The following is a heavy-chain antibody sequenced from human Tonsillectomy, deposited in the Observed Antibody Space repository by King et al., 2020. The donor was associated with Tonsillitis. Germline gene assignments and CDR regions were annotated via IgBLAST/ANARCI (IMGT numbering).Heavy chain of an antibody. J-gene: IGHJ6*02. CDR3: AKRRNRVFGVGMDV. CDR2: IRYDGSNK. CDR1: GFTFSSYG. V-gene: IGHV3-30*02. Sequence: VQLVESGGGVVQPGGSLRLSCAASGFTFSSYGMHWVRQAPGKGLEWVAFIRYDGSNKYYADSVKGRFTISRDNSKNTLYLQMNSLRAEDTAVYYCAKRRNRVFGVGMDVWGQGTTVTVSS. D-gene: IGHD3-16*01.